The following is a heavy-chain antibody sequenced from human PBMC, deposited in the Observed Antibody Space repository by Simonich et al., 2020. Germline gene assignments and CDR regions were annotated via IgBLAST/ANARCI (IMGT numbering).Heavy chain of an antibody. Sequence: EVQLVESGGGLVQPGGSLRLSCAASGFTFSRYWMHWVRQGPGKGLVWVSLINSDGSSTSYANPVKGRFTISRDNAKNTLYLQMNSLRAEATAVYYCARNRLDYWGQGTLVTVSS. CDR3: ARNRLDY. V-gene: IGHV3-74*01. CDR1: GFTFSRYW. J-gene: IGHJ4*02. CDR2: INSDGSST.